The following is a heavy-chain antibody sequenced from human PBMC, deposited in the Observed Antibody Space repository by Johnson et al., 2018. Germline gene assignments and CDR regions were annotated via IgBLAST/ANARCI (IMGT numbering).Heavy chain of an antibody. CDR2: VNQDGSET. D-gene: IGHD1/OR15-1a*01. CDR3: AYSKYNWTNLYYYYSMDV. CDR1: GFTFSTYW. J-gene: IGHJ6*03. Sequence: VQLQESGGGLVQPGGSLRLSCAGSGFTFSTYWMTWVRQAPGKGLEWVANVNQDGSETHYVDAGKGRFTISRDNAKNSLYRQMNSLRAEDTDLYYCAYSKYNWTNLYYYYSMDVWGKGTTVTVSS. V-gene: IGHV3-7*01.